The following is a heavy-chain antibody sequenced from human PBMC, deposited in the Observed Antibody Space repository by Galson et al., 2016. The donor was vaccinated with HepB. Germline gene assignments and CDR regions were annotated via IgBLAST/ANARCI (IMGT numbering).Heavy chain of an antibody. J-gene: IGHJ4*02. D-gene: IGHD3-9*01. CDR3: AKDLYYDILTAATPGY. V-gene: IGHV3-30*18. CDR2: ISYEGSNK. Sequence: SLRLSCAASGFTFSTYGMHWVRQAPGKGLERVAVISYEGSNKYYADSVKGRFTISRDNSKNTLYLEMNSLRAEDTAVYYCAKDLYYDILTAATPGYWGQGTLVTVSS. CDR1: GFTFSTYG.